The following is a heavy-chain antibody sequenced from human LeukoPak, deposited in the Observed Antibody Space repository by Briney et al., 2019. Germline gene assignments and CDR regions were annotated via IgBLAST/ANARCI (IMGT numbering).Heavy chain of an antibody. V-gene: IGHV3-23*01. D-gene: IGHD2-15*01. CDR2: IAGSGGGT. J-gene: IGHJ6*02. CDR1: GFTLRNYA. CDR3: AKALTGEDYGMDV. Sequence: GGSLRLSCAASGFTLRNYAMSWVRQAPGKGLEWVSVIAGSGGGTYYADSVKGRFTISRDTSKNTLYLQVNSLRAEDTAVYYCAKALTGEDYGMDVWGQGTTVTVSS.